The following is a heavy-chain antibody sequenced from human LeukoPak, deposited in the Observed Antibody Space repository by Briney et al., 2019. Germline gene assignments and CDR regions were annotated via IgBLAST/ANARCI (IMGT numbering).Heavy chain of an antibody. CDR1: GFIFGDYN. V-gene: IGHV3-74*01. CDR2: INEDGSTT. J-gene: IGHJ4*02. CDR3: VRELGGRSGH. Sequence: PGGSLRLSCAASGFIFGDYNMNWVRQAPGKGLVWVSRINEDGSTTNYADSVKGRSTIFRDNAKNTLYLQMNSLRAEDTAVYYCVRELGGRSGHWGQGTLVTVSS. D-gene: IGHD1-26*01.